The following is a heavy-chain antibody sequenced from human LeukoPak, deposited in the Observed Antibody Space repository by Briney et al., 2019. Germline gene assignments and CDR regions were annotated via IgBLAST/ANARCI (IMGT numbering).Heavy chain of an antibody. V-gene: IGHV3-30*18. J-gene: IGHJ4*02. D-gene: IGHD3-16*01. CDR2: ISYDGSNK. CDR3: AKDYDYVWGSYCATPFDY. Sequence: GRSLRLSCAASGFTFSSYGMHWVRQAPGKGLEWVAVISYDGSNKYYADPVKGRFTISRDNSKNTLYLQMNSLRAEDTAVYYCAKDYDYVWGSYCATPFDYWGQGTLVTVSS. CDR1: GFTFSSYG.